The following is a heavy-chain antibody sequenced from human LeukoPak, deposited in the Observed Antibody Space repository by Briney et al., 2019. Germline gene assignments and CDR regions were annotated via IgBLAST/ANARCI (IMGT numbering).Heavy chain of an antibody. Sequence: PSQTLSLTCTVSGGSISSGGYYWSWIRQHPGKGLEWIGYIYYSGSTYYNPSLKSRATISVDTSKNQFSLKLSSVTAADTAVYYCARGAGYCSSTSCYTENWFDPWGQGTLVTVSS. V-gene: IGHV4-31*03. J-gene: IGHJ5*02. CDR2: IYYSGST. CDR3: ARGAGYCSSTSCYTENWFDP. CDR1: GGSISSGGYY. D-gene: IGHD2-2*02.